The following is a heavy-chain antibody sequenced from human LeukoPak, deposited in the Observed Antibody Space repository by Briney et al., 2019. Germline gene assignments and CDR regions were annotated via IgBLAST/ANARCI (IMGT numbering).Heavy chain of an antibody. Sequence: PGRSLRLSCAASGFTFSSYAMHWVRQAPGKGLEWVAVISSDGSNKYYADSVKGRFTISRDNSKNTLYLQMNSLRAEDTAVYYCARAVVIWTAPFDYWGQGTLVTVSS. J-gene: IGHJ4*02. D-gene: IGHD3-10*01. CDR1: GFTFSSYA. CDR2: ISSDGSNK. CDR3: ARAVVIWTAPFDY. V-gene: IGHV3-30-3*01.